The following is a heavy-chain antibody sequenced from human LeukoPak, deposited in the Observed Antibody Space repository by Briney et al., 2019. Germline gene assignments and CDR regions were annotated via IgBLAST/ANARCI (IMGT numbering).Heavy chain of an antibody. D-gene: IGHD6-19*01. CDR2: IRYDGGNK. J-gene: IGHJ4*02. V-gene: IGHV3-30*02. Sequence: GGSLRLSCAASGFTFSSYGMDWVRQAPGKGLEWVAFIRYDGGNKYYVDSVKGRFTISRDNSKNTLYLQMNSLRAEDTAVYYCAKDSGSRAVAAPFDKWGQGTLVTVSP. CDR3: AKDSGSRAVAAPFDK. CDR1: GFTFSSYG.